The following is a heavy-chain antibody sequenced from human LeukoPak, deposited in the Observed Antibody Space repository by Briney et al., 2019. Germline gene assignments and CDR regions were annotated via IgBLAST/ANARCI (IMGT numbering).Heavy chain of an antibody. CDR1: GGSISSSSYY. CDR2: IYYSGST. D-gene: IGHD2-21*01. CDR3: ARFAQDEFDP. Sequence: SETLSLTCTVSGGSISSSSYYWGWIRQPPGKGLEWIGSIYYSGSTYYNPSLKSRVTISVDTSKNQFSLKLSSVTAADTAVYYCARFAQDEFDPWGQGTLVTVSS. J-gene: IGHJ5*02. V-gene: IGHV4-39*01.